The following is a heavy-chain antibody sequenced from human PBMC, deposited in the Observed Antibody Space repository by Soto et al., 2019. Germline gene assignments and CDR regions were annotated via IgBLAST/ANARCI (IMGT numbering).Heavy chain of an antibody. Sequence: QVQLQESGPGLVKPSETLSLTCTVSGRSISSYFWSWIRQPPGKGLVWIGYIYYTGSTNYNPSLKSRVTISVATSKTQFSLQLSSATAADTAVYYWANFIWYFDLWGRGTLVTVAS. CDR1: GRSISSYF. J-gene: IGHJ2*01. CDR3: ANFIWYFDL. CDR2: IYYTGST. V-gene: IGHV4-59*01.